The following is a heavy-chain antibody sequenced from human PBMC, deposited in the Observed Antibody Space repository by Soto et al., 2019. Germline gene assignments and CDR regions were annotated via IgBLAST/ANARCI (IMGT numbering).Heavy chain of an antibody. CDR2: IHYNGNT. CDR1: GDSISAYS. CDR3: AREGNLGRWLQPLDF. V-gene: IGHV4-59*01. Sequence: LALTCTVSGDSISAYSWGWVRQPPGKRLEWIGNIHYNGNTKYNPSLKSRVTMSLDTSKNQFSLRLISVTAADTAKYFCAREGNLGRWLQPLDFWGQGTLVTVSS. J-gene: IGHJ4*02. D-gene: IGHD5-12*01.